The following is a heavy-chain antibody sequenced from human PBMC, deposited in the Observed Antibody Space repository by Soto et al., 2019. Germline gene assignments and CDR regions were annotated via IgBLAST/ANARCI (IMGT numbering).Heavy chain of an antibody. CDR1: GYTFTSYA. V-gene: IGHV7-4-1*01. J-gene: IGHJ4*02. CDR2: INTNTGNP. D-gene: IGHD1-26*01. Sequence: ASVKVSCKASGYTFTSYAMNWVRQAPGQGLEWMGWINTNTGNPTYAQGFTGRFVFSLDTSVSTAYLQICSLKSEDTAVYYCARGSSRHYFDYWGQGTLVTVSS. CDR3: ARGSSRHYFDY.